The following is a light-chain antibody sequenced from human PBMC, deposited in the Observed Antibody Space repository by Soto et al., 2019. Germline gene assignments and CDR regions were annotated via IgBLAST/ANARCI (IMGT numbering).Light chain of an antibody. Sequence: EVVLTQSPGTLSLSPGDRATLSCTASQSVSSNSLAWYQQIPGQPPRLLIYGASSRATGVPDRFTGSGSETHFTLTITRLEPEDLAVFYCQHSGRSPPLTFGGGTKADIK. V-gene: IGKV3-20*01. CDR2: GAS. CDR3: QHSGRSPPLT. J-gene: IGKJ4*01. CDR1: QSVSSNS.